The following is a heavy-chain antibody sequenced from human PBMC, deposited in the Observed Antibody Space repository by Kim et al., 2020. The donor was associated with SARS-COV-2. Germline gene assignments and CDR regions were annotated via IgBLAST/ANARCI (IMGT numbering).Heavy chain of an antibody. D-gene: IGHD6-13*01. CDR3: ARGSIAAAGTAVDP. Sequence: AEPVKGRFTNSRDNAKNSLYLQMNSLRAEDTAVYYCARGSIAAAGTAVDPWGQGTLVTVSS. J-gene: IGHJ5*02. V-gene: IGHV3-21*01.